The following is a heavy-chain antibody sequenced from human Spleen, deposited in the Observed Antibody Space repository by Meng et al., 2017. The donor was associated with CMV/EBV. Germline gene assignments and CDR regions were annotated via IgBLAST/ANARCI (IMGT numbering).Heavy chain of an antibody. J-gene: IGHJ4*02. CDR1: GFSISTYG. CDR2: IRYDGSDK. V-gene: IGHV3-30*02. CDR3: ARGNGWNYAVEDY. Sequence: GESLKISCAASGFSISTYGMHWVRQAPGRGLEWLSFIRYDGSDKYYADSVKGRFTISRDNSKNLLFLQMNSLRGEDTAVYYCARGNGWNYAVEDYWGQGTLVTVSS. D-gene: IGHD1-7*01.